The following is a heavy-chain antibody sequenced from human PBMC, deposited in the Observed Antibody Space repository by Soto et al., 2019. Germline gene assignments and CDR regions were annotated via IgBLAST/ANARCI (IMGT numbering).Heavy chain of an antibody. CDR2: IHYSGST. J-gene: IGHJ4*02. Sequence: SETLPLTCTVSGGSISDYYWSWIRQPPGKGLEWIGYIHYSGSTNYNPSLRSRVTISVDTSKNQFSLKLSSVTAADTAVYYCARSFLRTASDYWGQGTLVTVSS. V-gene: IGHV4-59*01. CDR3: ARSFLRTASDY. CDR1: GGSISDYY.